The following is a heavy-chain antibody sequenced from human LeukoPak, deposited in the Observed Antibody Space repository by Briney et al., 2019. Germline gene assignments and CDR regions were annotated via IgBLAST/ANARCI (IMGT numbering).Heavy chain of an antibody. D-gene: IGHD2-2*01. CDR1: GFTFSSYA. CDR2: ISDSGGTT. V-gene: IGHV3-23*01. Sequence: GGSLRLSCAASGFTFSSYAMSWVRHAPGEGLEWVSAISDSGGTTYYADSVKGRFTISRDNSKNTLYLQMNSLRGEDTAVYYCAKLTRGYCSSTACLNWFDPWGQGTLVTVSS. CDR3: AKLTRGYCSSTACLNWFDP. J-gene: IGHJ5*02.